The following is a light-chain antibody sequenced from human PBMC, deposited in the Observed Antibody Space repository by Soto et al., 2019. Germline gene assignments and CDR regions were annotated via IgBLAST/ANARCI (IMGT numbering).Light chain of an antibody. Sequence: QAVVTQPPSASGTPGQRVTISCSGSNSNIGGKAVTWYQQIPGTAPKVVIHSDDQRPSGVPDRFSGSKSGNSASLAIGAVQSEDEADYFCASWDDSLTLVFGGGTKLTVL. J-gene: IGLJ2*01. CDR2: SDD. V-gene: IGLV1-44*01. CDR1: NSNIGGKA. CDR3: ASWDDSLTLV.